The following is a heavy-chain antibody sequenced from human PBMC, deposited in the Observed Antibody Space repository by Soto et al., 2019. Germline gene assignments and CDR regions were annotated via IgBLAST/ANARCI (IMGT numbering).Heavy chain of an antibody. J-gene: IGHJ6*02. V-gene: IGHV4-4*02. D-gene: IGHD2-21*02. Sequence: QVQLQESGPGLVKPSGTLSLTCAVSGGSISSSNWWSWVRQPPGKGLEWIGEIYHSGSTNYNPSLKERVTISVDKSKNQFSLKLSSVTAADKAVYYCARGEYCGGDCYSRYYYYGMDVWGQGTTVTVSS. CDR2: IYHSGST. CDR3: ARGEYCGGDCYSRYYYYGMDV. CDR1: GGSISSSNW.